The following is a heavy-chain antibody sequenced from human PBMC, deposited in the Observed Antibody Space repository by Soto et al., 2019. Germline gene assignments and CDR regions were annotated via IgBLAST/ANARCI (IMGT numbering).Heavy chain of an antibody. V-gene: IGHV3-30-3*01. CDR1: GFTFSSYA. J-gene: IGHJ4*02. Sequence: GGSLRLSCAASGFTFSSYAMHWVRQAPGKGLEWVAVISYDGSNKYYADSVKGRFTISRDNSKNTLYLQMNSLRAEDTAVYYCARKSGYSSSWQGGYFDYWGQGTLVTVSS. D-gene: IGHD6-13*01. CDR3: ARKSGYSSSWQGGYFDY. CDR2: ISYDGSNK.